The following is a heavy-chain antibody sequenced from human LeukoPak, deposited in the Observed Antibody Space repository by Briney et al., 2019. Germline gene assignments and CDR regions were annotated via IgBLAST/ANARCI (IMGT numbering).Heavy chain of an antibody. V-gene: IGHV4-61*01. CDR3: AIGYCTNGLCNPFDY. CDR1: GGPISSGSYF. D-gene: IGHD2-8*01. CDR2: VYYSGST. J-gene: IGHJ4*02. Sequence: SETLSLNCTVSGGPISSGSYFWTWIRQSPGKGLEWIGDVYYSGSTKYNPSLMSRLTISVDTSKNQLSLKLTSVTASDTALYYCAIGYCTNGLCNPFDYWGQGTLVTVSS.